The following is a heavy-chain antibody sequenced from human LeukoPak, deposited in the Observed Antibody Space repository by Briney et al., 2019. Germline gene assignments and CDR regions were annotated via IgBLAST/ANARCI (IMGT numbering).Heavy chain of an antibody. J-gene: IGHJ4*02. CDR3: AKVLDYYDSSGSFTYYFDY. CDR2: ISGSGGST. V-gene: IGHV3-23*01. Sequence: GGSLRLSCTASGFNFSTYVMNWVRQAPGKGLEWVSAISGSGGSTYYADSVKGRFTISRDNSKNTLYLQMNSLRAEDTAVYYCAKVLDYYDSSGSFTYYFDYWGQGTLVTVSS. D-gene: IGHD3-22*01. CDR1: GFNFSTYV.